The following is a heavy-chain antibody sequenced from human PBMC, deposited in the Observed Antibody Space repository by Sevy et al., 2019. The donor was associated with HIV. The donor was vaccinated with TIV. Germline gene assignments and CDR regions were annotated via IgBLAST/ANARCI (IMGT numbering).Heavy chain of an antibody. CDR2: ISSSSSYI. CDR3: ARGNYYDSSGDPEYFQH. Sequence: GGSLRLSCAASGFTFSSYSMNWVRQAPGKGLEWVSSISSSSSYIYYADSVKGRFTISRDNAKNSLYLQMNSLRAEDTAVYYCARGNYYDSSGDPEYFQHWGQGTLVTVSS. CDR1: GFTFSSYS. J-gene: IGHJ1*01. V-gene: IGHV3-21*01. D-gene: IGHD3-22*01.